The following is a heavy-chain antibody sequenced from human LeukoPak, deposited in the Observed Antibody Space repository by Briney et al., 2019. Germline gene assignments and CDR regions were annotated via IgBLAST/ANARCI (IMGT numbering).Heavy chain of an antibody. CDR1: GDSVSSNSAA. Sequence: SQTLSLTCAISGDSVSSNSAAWNWIRQSPSRGLEWLGSTYYRSKWYNDYAVSVKSRITINPDTSKNQFSLQLNSVTPEDTAVYYCAREGIAAAGKDYYYYYYMDVWGKGTTVTVSS. J-gene: IGHJ6*03. CDR2: TYYRSKWYN. D-gene: IGHD6-13*01. V-gene: IGHV6-1*01. CDR3: AREGIAAAGKDYYYYYYMDV.